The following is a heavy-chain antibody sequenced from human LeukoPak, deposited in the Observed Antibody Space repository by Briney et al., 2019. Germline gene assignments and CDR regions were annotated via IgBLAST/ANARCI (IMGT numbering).Heavy chain of an antibody. CDR3: AKTGGIAAAH. CDR2: ISASGGST. J-gene: IGHJ4*02. CDR1: GFTFSSYG. V-gene: IGHV3-23*01. D-gene: IGHD6-13*01. Sequence: GGTLRLSCAASGFTFSSYGMSWVRQAPGKGLKWVSDISASGGSTYYADSVKGRFTISRDNSKNTLYLQMNSLRAEDTALYYCAKTGGIAAAHWGQGTLVTVSS.